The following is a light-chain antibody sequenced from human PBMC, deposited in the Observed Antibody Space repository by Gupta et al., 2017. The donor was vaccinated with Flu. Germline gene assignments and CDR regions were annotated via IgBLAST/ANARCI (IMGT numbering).Light chain of an antibody. CDR3: QPSNTISDSGV. CDR1: NTGSKR. CDR2: EDG. V-gene: IGLV3-21*03. Sequence: SYALTQPPSVPVAPRKTAMITCGGTNTGSKRVHWYQQKPGQAPVLVVYEDGNRPSGIPERFSGSNSGTKATLTISGAEAGDEADYFCQPSNTISDSGVFGGGTRLTVL. J-gene: IGLJ3*02.